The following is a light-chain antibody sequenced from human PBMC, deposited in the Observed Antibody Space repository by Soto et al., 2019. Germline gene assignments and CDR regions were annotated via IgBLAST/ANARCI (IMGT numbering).Light chain of an antibody. V-gene: IGLV6-57*04. CDR2: EDN. Sequence: NFMLTQPHSVSESPGKTVTISCTRSSGSIASNYVQWYQQRPGSAPTTVIYEDNQRPSGVPDRFSGSIDSSSNSASLTISGLKTEDEADYYCQSYDSSKGAVFGGGTQLTVL. J-gene: IGLJ7*01. CDR3: QSYDSSKGAV. CDR1: SGSIASNY.